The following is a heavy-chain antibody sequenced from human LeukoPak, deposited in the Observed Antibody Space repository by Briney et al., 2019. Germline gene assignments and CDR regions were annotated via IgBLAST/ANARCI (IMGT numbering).Heavy chain of an antibody. CDR2: IIPVYGTT. CDR3: AREQGRSGAFDI. V-gene: IGHV1-69*06. Sequence: SVKVSPNASGGTFSYYPISWVRQAPGQGPEWLGSIIPVYGTTKSAQKFQGRVTITADKSSNTVYLEFSGLRSEDTAVYYCAREQGRSGAFDIWGQGSLVPVSS. CDR1: GGTFSYYP. J-gene: IGHJ3*02. D-gene: IGHD3-10*01.